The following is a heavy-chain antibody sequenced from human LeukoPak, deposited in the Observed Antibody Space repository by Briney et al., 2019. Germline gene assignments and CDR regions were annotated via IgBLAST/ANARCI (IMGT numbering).Heavy chain of an antibody. J-gene: IGHJ4*02. Sequence: SETLSLTCTVSGGSISSYYWSWIRQPPGKGLEWIGYIYYSGSTSYNPSLKSRVTISVDTSKNQFSLKLSSVTAADTAVYYCARGGSWSYYYDSSGWYFDYWGQGTLVTVSS. CDR3: ARGGSWSYYYDSSGWYFDY. CDR2: IYYSGST. V-gene: IGHV4-59*01. D-gene: IGHD3-22*01. CDR1: GGSISSYY.